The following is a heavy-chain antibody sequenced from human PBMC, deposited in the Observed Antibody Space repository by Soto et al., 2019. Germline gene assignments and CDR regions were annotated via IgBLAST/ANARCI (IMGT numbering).Heavy chain of an antibody. CDR2: IFYSGST. D-gene: IGHD2-21*01. V-gene: IGHV4-39*01. CDR1: GGSISSSSYY. Sequence: QVQLQESGPGLVKPSETLSLTCTVSGGSISSSSYYWGWIRQPPGQGMEWIGRIFYSGSTYYNPTLQIRVTMFVDKSTNQVSLKLRSGTAADTAVYSCARIVREMVIKCYYMDVWGKGTTVTFSS. J-gene: IGHJ6*03. CDR3: ARIVREMVIKCYYMDV.